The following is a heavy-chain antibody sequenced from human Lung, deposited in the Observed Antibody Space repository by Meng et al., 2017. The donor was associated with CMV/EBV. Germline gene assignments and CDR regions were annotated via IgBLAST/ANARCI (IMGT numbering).Heavy chain of an antibody. CDR3: ARADKVRFDY. CDR2: IYHSGST. CDR1: GGSMDSTNL. J-gene: IGHJ4*02. V-gene: IGHV4-4*02. Sequence: QVAVRGAGPGLVGPSGTLSLSCAVSGGSMDSTNLWSWVRQPPGKGLEWIGEIYHSGSTNYNPSLKSRVSISVDKSKNQFSLKLSSVTAADTAVYYCARADKVRFDYWGQGALVTVSS.